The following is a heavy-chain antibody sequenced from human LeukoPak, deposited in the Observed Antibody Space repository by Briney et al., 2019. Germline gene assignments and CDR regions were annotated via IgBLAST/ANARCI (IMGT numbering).Heavy chain of an antibody. CDR2: ISSSSSYI. D-gene: IGHD6-19*01. CDR1: GFTFSSHS. Sequence: GGSLRLSCAASGFTFSSHSMNWVRQAPGKGLEWVSYISSSSSYIYYADSMRGRFTISRDNSKNSLYLQMNSLRAEDTAVYYCVRSVDGEDDYWGQGTLVTVSS. V-gene: IGHV3-21*01. J-gene: IGHJ4*02. CDR3: VRSVDGEDDY.